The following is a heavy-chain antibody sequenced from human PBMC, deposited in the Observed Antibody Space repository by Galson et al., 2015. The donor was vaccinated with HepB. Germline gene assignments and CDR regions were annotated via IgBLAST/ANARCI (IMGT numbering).Heavy chain of an antibody. Sequence: SCKASGGTFSSYAISWVRQAPGQGLEWMGGIIPIFGTANYAQKFQGRVTITADESTSTAYMELSSLRSEDTAVYYCARGNDYGDYAVCYYYGMDVWGQGTTVTVSS. CDR2: IIPIFGTA. CDR1: GGTFSSYA. CDR3: ARGNDYGDYAVCYYYGMDV. J-gene: IGHJ6*02. V-gene: IGHV1-69*01. D-gene: IGHD4-17*01.